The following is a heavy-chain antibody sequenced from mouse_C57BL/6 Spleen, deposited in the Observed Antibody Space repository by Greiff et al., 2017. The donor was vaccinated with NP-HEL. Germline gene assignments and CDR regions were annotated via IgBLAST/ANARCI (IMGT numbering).Heavy chain of an antibody. CDR2: IHPNSGST. Sequence: VQLQQPGAELVKPGASVKLSCKASGYTFTSYWMHWVKQRPGPGLEWIGMIHPNSGSTNYNEKFKSKATLTVDKSSSTAYMQLSSLTSEDSAVYYCARSGYSNYGYFDVWGTGTTVTVSS. V-gene: IGHV1-64*01. CDR1: GYTFTSYW. CDR3: ARSGYSNYGYFDV. J-gene: IGHJ1*03. D-gene: IGHD2-5*01.